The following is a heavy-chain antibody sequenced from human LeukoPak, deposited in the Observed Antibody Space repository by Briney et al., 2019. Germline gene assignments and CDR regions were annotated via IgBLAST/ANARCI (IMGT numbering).Heavy chain of an antibody. CDR1: GFTFSSYS. CDR2: ISSSSSYI. V-gene: IGHV3-21*01. D-gene: IGHD2-2*01. Sequence: GGSLRLSCAASGFTFSSYSMNWVRQAPGKGLEWVSSISSSSSYIYYADSVKGRFTISRDNAKNSLYLQMNSLRAEDTAVYYCAKVGYCSSTSCYHLDYRGQGTLVTVSS. CDR3: AKVGYCSSTSCYHLDY. J-gene: IGHJ4*02.